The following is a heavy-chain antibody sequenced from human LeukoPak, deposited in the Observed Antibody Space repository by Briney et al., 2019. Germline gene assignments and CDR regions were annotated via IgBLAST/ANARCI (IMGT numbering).Heavy chain of an antibody. Sequence: SETLSLTCTVSGDSISSYYWSWIRQHPGKGLEWIGYIYYSGSTYYNPSLKSRVTISVDTSKNQFSLKLSSVTAADTAVYYCARAPMVRGEGFDYWGQGTLVTVSS. J-gene: IGHJ4*02. D-gene: IGHD3-10*01. CDR1: GDSISSYY. CDR2: IYYSGST. V-gene: IGHV4-59*06. CDR3: ARAPMVRGEGFDY.